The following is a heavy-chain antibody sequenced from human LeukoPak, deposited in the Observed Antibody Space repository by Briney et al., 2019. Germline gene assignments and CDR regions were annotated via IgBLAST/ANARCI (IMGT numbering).Heavy chain of an antibody. CDR2: IYSGGST. D-gene: IGHD3-22*01. CDR3: ASGYYDSSGYYHDY. J-gene: IGHJ4*02. CDR1: GFTVSSNY. Sequence: GGSLRLSCAASGFTVSSNYMSWVHQAPGKGLEWVSVIYSGGSTYYADSVKGRFTISRDNSKNTLYLQMNSLRAEDTAVYYCASGYYDSSGYYHDYWGQGTLVTVSS. V-gene: IGHV3-53*01.